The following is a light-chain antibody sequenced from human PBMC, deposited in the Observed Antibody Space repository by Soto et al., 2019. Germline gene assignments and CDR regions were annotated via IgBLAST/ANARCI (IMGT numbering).Light chain of an antibody. J-gene: IGLJ2*01. CDR2: DVT. CDR1: STDVGGHYY. Sequence: QSALTQPASVSGSPGQSITISCTGTSTDVGGHYYVSWYQQHPGKAPKLIIYDVTDRPSGVSHRFSGSKSGNTASLTISGLQAEDEADYYCTSYTCTNSYVAVGGGTKVTVL. CDR3: TSYTCTNSYVA. V-gene: IGLV2-14*03.